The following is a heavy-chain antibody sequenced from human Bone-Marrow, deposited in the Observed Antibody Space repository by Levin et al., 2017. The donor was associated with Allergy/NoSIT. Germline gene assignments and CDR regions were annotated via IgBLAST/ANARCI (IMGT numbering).Heavy chain of an antibody. CDR2: IKRKIDGGTT. CDR1: GFPLNDAW. J-gene: IGHJ5*01. V-gene: IGHV3-15*01. CDR3: TAGMVSGIVIKNWFDS. Sequence: GESLKISCSASGFPLNDAWMSWVRQAPGKGLEWVGRIKRKIDGGTTDYAAFVKGRFTTSRDDSTNTLYLQMNSLRSDDTGVYYCTAGMVSGIVIKNWFDSWGQGTLVTVSS. D-gene: IGHD3-10*01.